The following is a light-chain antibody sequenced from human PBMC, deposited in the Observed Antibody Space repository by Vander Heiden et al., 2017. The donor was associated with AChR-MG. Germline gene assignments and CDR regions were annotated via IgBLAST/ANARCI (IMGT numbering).Light chain of an antibody. CDR3: QAWDSRSNWV. CDR1: RLGNKY. V-gene: IGLV3-1*01. Sequence: SYELTQPPSVSVSPGPTASITCSGDRLGNKYASWYQQKPGQSPVLVIHQNDKRPSGIPARFSGSSSGNTATLTISGTQSLDEADYFCQAWDSRSNWVFGGGTKLTVL. J-gene: IGLJ3*02. CDR2: QND.